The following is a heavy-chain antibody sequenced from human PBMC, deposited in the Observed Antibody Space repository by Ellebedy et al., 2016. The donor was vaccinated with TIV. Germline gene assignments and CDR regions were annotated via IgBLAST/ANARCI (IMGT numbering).Heavy chain of an antibody. CDR1: GFTFSSYC. CDR2: IWYDGSNK. J-gene: IGHJ6*02. Sequence: GGSLRLXCAASGFTFSSYCTHWVRPAPGKGLEWVAVIWYDGSNKYYADSVKGRFTISRDNSKNTLYLQMNSLRAEDTAVYYCAREPMVRGVIRRGYAMDVWGQGTTVTVSS. CDR3: AREPMVRGVIRRGYAMDV. D-gene: IGHD3-10*01. V-gene: IGHV3-33*01.